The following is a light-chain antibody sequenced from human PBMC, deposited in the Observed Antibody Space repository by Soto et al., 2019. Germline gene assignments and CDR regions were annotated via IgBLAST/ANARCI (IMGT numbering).Light chain of an antibody. J-gene: IGLJ7*01. CDR1: SSNIGNFY. CDR2: KNN. Sequence: QAVVTQPPSASGTPGQRVTISCSGSSSNIGNFYVYWYQQLPGTAPKLLIYKNNQRPLGVPDRFSGSKCGTSASLAISGLRSEDEADYYCAAWDDSLSGPGVFGGGTQLTVL. V-gene: IGLV1-47*01. CDR3: AAWDDSLSGPGV.